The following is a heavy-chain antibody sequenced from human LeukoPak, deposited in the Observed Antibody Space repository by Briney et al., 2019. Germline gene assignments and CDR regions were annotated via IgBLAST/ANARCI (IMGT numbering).Heavy chain of an antibody. D-gene: IGHD4-17*01. CDR1: GFPFSSYA. V-gene: IGHV3-23*01. CDR3: AKDGRSDLGDHHEYFDY. Sequence: PGGSLRLSCAASGFPFSSYAMSWVRQALGKGLEWVSAVSYTGGMTYYADSVKGRFTISRDNSKNTLYLQMNGLRAEDTAVYYCAKDGRSDLGDHHEYFDYWGQGTLVTVSS. CDR2: VSYTGGMT. J-gene: IGHJ4*02.